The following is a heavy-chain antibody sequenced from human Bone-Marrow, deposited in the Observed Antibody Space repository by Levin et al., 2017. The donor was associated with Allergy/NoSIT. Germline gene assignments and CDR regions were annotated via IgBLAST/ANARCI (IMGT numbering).Heavy chain of an antibody. Sequence: LSLTCAASGFTFTSYSINWVRQAPGKGLEWVSSISSSSSDIYYADSVRGRLSISRDNAKNSVYLQMNSLRAEDTAMYYCARVSVDYYYMDVWGKGTTVTVSS. CDR3: ARVSVDYYYMDV. V-gene: IGHV3-21*01. J-gene: IGHJ6*03. CDR1: GFTFTSYS. CDR2: ISSSSSDI.